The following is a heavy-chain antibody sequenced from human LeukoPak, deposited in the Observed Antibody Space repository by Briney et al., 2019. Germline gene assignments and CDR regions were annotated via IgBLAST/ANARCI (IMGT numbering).Heavy chain of an antibody. Sequence: SETLSLTCAVSGYSISSCYYWGWIRQPPGKGLEWIGSIYHSGTTYYNSSLNSRTTTSVNTSNNHFPLQLSSVTAADTAVYYCAREYDSSGYYPSDAFDIWGQGTMVTVSS. D-gene: IGHD3-22*01. V-gene: IGHV4-38-2*02. CDR2: IYHSGTT. CDR1: GYSISSCYY. CDR3: AREYDSSGYYPSDAFDI. J-gene: IGHJ3*02.